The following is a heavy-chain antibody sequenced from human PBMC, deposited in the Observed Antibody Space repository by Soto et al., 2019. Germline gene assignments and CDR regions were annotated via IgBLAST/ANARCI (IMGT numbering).Heavy chain of an antibody. Sequence: EVQLVESGGGLVQPGGSLRLSCAASGFTFSSYNMHWVRQAPGKGLEYVSAISSNGGSTYYADSVKGRFTISRDNSKNMLYLHMGGLRPEDMAVYYCARAPVAVYDYWGQGTLVTVSS. CDR1: GFTFSSYN. CDR3: ARAPVAVYDY. J-gene: IGHJ4*02. CDR2: ISSNGGST. D-gene: IGHD6-19*01. V-gene: IGHV3-64*07.